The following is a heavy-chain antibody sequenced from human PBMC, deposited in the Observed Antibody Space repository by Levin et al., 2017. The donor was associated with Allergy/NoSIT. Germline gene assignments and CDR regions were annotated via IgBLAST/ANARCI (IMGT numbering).Heavy chain of an antibody. CDR2: ISASGGTT. CDR3: AKGVSSWGYSFDY. D-gene: IGHD1-26*01. Sequence: GESLKISCAASGFTFSNYAMTWVRQAPGKGLEWVSAISASGGTTYYADSVKGRFTISRDSSKHMLHLQMNNLRVDDTAVYYCAKGVSSWGYSFDYWGQGTLVTVSS. J-gene: IGHJ4*02. CDR1: GFTFSNYA. V-gene: IGHV3-23*01.